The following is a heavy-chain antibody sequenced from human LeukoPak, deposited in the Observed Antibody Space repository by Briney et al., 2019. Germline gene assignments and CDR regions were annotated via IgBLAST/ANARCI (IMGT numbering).Heavy chain of an antibody. J-gene: IGHJ6*03. CDR1: GFTFSRYA. D-gene: IGHD3-10*01. CDR2: ISESGGST. Sequence: GGSLRLSCAASGFTFSRYAMSWVRQAPGKGLEWVSIISESGGSTFYADSVKGRFTISRDNSKHTLYLQLNRLRAEDTAVYYCAKFVNYGDYYYYYYMDVWGKGTTVTVSS. CDR3: AKFVNYGDYYYYYYMDV. V-gene: IGHV3-23*01.